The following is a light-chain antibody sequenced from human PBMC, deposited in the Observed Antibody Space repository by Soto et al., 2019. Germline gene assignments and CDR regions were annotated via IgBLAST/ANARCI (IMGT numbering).Light chain of an antibody. CDR3: EAYGTSLT. J-gene: IGKJ2*01. CDR1: QSVTNNY. Sequence: EIVLTQSPGTLSLSPGERATLSCRASQSVTNNYLAWYQHKPGQAPRCLIYGAAIRSTGIPDRFRGSGSGTDFTLSISRLEHEDFEVYYWEAYGTSLTLGEGTKLEIK. CDR2: GAA. V-gene: IGKV3-20*01.